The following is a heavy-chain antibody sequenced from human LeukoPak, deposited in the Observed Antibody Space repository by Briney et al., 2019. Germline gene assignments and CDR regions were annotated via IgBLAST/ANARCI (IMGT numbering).Heavy chain of an antibody. Sequence: PSETLSLTCAVYGGSFSGYYWSWIRQPPGKGLEWIGSIYHSGSTYYNPSLKSRVTISVDTSKNQFSLKLSSVTAADTAVYYCARARGCSGGSCYSGPPDYFDYWGQGTLVTVSS. CDR3: ARARGCSGGSCYSGPPDYFDY. V-gene: IGHV4-34*01. D-gene: IGHD2-15*01. CDR1: GGSFSGYY. CDR2: IYHSGST. J-gene: IGHJ4*02.